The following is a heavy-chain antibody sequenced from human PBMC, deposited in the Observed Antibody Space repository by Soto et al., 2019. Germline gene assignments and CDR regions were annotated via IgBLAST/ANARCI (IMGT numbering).Heavy chain of an antibody. V-gene: IGHV2-5*02. Sequence: QITLKESGPTLVKPTQTLTLTCTFSGFSLSTSGVGVGWIRQPPGKALEWLALIYWDDDKRYSPSLKSRLTITKDTSKNQVVLTMTNMDPVDTATYYCTHTSYSYGLEGRFDPWGQGTLVTVSS. D-gene: IGHD5-18*01. J-gene: IGHJ5*02. CDR3: THTSYSYGLEGRFDP. CDR2: IYWDDDK. CDR1: GFSLSTSGVG.